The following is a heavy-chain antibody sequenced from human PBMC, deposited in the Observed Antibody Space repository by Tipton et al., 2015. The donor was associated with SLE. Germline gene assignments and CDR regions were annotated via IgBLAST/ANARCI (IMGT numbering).Heavy chain of an antibody. CDR3: AREAASGIDY. J-gene: IGHJ4*02. D-gene: IGHD6-13*01. CDR2: IYPGDSDT. CDR1: GYSFTSYW. Sequence: QLVQSGAEVKKPGESLKISCKGSGYSFTSYWIGWVRQKPGKGLEWMGVIYPGDSDTRYSPSFQGQVTISVDKSISTTSLQWTSLTASDTAIYYCAREAASGIDYWGQGTLVTVSS. V-gene: IGHV5-51*03.